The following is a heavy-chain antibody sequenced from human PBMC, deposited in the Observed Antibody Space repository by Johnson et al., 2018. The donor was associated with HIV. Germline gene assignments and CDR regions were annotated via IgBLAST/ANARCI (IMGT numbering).Heavy chain of an antibody. CDR3: LSPSDAFDI. J-gene: IGHJ3*02. CDR2: ISYDGSNK. CDR1: GFTFVGHA. V-gene: IGHV3-30*04. Sequence: VQLVESGGGVVQPGRSLRLSCEASGFTFVGHAMHWVRQAPGEGLDWVAVISYDGSNKYYADSVKGRFTISRDNSKNTLYLQMNSLRAEDTAVYYCLSPSDAFDIWGQGTMVTVSS.